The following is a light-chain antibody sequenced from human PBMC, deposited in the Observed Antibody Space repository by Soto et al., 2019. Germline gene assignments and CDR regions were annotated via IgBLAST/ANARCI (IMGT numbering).Light chain of an antibody. J-gene: IGKJ1*01. V-gene: IGKV1-27*01. Sequence: DIQMTQSPSSLSASLGDRVTIACRASQGISNSLAWYQQQPGKVPKLLISAASTLQSGVPSRCSGSGSGTDFTLTISSLQPEDVATYYSQKYSNALPWTFGQGTKVEIK. CDR3: QKYSNALPWT. CDR1: QGISNS. CDR2: AAS.